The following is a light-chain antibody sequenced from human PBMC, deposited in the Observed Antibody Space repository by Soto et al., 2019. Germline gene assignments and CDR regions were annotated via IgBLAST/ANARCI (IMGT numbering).Light chain of an antibody. V-gene: IGLV2-23*02. Sequence: QSALTQPASVSGSPGQSITISCTGTSSDVGSYNLVSWYQQHPGKAPKLMISEVSKRPSGVSNRFSGSKSGNTASLTISGLQAEDEADYYCCSYAGSSTPCVFGTGTKLTVL. CDR2: EVS. CDR3: CSYAGSSTPCV. CDR1: SSDVGSYNL. J-gene: IGLJ1*01.